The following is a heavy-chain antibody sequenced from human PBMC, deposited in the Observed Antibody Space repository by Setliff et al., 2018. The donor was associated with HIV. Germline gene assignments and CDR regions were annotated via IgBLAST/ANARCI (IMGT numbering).Heavy chain of an antibody. V-gene: IGHV4-34*01. CDR1: GGSFSGYY. D-gene: IGHD5-12*01. J-gene: IGHJ4*02. Sequence: SETLSLTCAVYGGSFSGYYWSWIRQPPGKGLEWIGEINHDRTTNYNPSLKSRVTISVDTSKNKFSLNLNSVTAADTAVYYCARLGAEDFSDYDWVDYWGQGTLVTVSS. CDR3: ARLGAEDFSDYDWVDY. CDR2: INHDRTT.